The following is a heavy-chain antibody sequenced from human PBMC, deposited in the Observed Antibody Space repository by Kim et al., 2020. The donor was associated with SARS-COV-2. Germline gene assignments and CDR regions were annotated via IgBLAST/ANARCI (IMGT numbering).Heavy chain of an antibody. CDR2: ISGDGGST. CDR3: AKDSYDYVGGSYRGLPDWD. D-gene: IGHD3-16*02. Sequence: GGSLRLFCAASGFTFDDYAMHWVRQAPGKGLEWVSLISGDGGSTYYADSVKGRFTISRENSKNSLYLQMNSLRTEDTALYYCAKDSYDYVGGSYRGLPDWDWGHGTLVTVSS. CDR1: GFTFDDYA. J-gene: IGHJ4*01. V-gene: IGHV3-43*02.